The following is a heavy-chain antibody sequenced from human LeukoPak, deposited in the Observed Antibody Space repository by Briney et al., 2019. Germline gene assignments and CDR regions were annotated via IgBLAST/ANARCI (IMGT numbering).Heavy chain of an antibody. CDR3: ARGRGSDYEYFDY. J-gene: IGHJ4*02. D-gene: IGHD5-12*01. CDR1: GYTFTGYY. CDR2: INPNSDST. Sequence: ASVKVSCKASGYTFTGYYIHWVRQAPGQGLEWMGWINPNSDSTNYAQKFQGRVTLTRDTSISTAHMELSRLRSDDTAVFYCARGRGSDYEYFDYWGPGTLVTVSS. V-gene: IGHV1-2*02.